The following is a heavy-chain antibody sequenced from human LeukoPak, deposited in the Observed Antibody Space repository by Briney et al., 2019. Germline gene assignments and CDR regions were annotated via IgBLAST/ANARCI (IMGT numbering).Heavy chain of an antibody. V-gene: IGHV1-46*01. CDR3: ARGPLSLSGPPSWFDP. Sequence: ASVKVSCKASGYTFTSYYMHWVRQAPGQGLEWMGIINPSGGSTSYAQKFQGRVTMTRDMSTSTVYMELSSLRSEDTAVYYCARGPLSLSGPPSWFDPWGQGTLVTVSS. D-gene: IGHD6-19*01. CDR1: GYTFTSYY. CDR2: INPSGGST. J-gene: IGHJ5*02.